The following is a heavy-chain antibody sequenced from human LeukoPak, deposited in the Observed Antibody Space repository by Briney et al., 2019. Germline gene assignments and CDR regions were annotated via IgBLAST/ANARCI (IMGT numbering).Heavy chain of an antibody. J-gene: IGHJ4*02. V-gene: IGHV4-39*07. D-gene: IGHD6-13*01. CDR1: GGSISSSSYY. CDR3: ARAPAGTPLDY. Sequence: KPSETLSLTCTVSGGSISSSSYYWGWIRQPPGKGLEWIGSIYYSGSTYYNPSLKSRVTISVDTSKNQFSLKLSSVTAADTAVYYCARAPAGTPLDYWGQGTLVTVSS. CDR2: IYYSGST.